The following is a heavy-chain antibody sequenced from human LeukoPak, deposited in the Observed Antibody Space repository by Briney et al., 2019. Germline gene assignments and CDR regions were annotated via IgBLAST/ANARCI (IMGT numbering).Heavy chain of an antibody. CDR2: IWYDGSNK. D-gene: IGHD6-13*01. CDR3: ARDYVPGIAAAGYYYYYGMDV. V-gene: IGHV3-33*01. CDR1: GFTFSSYG. J-gene: IGHJ6*02. Sequence: GGSLRLSCAASGFTFSSYGMHWVRQAPGKGLEWVAVIWYDGSNKYYADSVKGRFTISRDNSKNTLYLQMNSLRAEDTAVYYCARDYVPGIAAAGYYYYYGMDVWGQGTRSPSP.